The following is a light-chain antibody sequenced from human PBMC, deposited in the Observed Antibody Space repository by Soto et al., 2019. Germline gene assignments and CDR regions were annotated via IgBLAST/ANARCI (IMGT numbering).Light chain of an antibody. CDR2: EGI. V-gene: IGLV2-23*01. Sequence: QSALTQPASVSGSPGQSITISCTGTSSDVGNYYVVSWYQQHPDKAPKLMIYEGIKRPSGVSNRFSGSKSGNTASLTISGLQAEDEADYYCSANAGGSTLVFGGGTKVTVL. J-gene: IGLJ2*01. CDR1: SSDVGNYYV. CDR3: SANAGGSTLV.